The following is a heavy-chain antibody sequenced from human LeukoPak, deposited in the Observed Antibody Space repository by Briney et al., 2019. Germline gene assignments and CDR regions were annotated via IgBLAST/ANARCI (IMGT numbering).Heavy chain of an antibody. CDR1: GYTFTGYY. CDR2: INPNSGGT. D-gene: IGHD3-3*01. CDR3: ARGEYDFWSCDDGFDI. Sequence: GASVKVSCKASGYTFTGYYMHWVRQAPGQGLEWMGWINPNSGGTNYAQKFQGRVTMTRDTSISTAYMELSRLRSDDTAVYYCARGEYDFWSCDDGFDIWGQGTMVTVSS. V-gene: IGHV1-2*02. J-gene: IGHJ3*02.